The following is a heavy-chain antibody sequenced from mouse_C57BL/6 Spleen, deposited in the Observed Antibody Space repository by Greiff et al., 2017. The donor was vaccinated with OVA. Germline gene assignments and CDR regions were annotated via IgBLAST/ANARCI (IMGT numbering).Heavy chain of an antibody. J-gene: IGHJ4*01. Sequence: VQLQQSGAELVKPGASVKLSCKASGYTFTSYWMHWVKQRPGQGLEWIGMIHPNSGSTNYNEKFKSKATLTVDKSSSTAYMQLSSLTSEDSAVYYCAREGTGKGYAMDYWGQGTSVTVSS. D-gene: IGHD4-1*01. CDR2: IHPNSGST. CDR1: GYTFTSYW. CDR3: AREGTGKGYAMDY. V-gene: IGHV1-64*01.